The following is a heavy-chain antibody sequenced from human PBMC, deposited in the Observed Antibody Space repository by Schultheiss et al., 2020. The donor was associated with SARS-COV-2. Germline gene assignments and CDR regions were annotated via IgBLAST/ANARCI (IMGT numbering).Heavy chain of an antibody. CDR1: GGTFSSYT. V-gene: IGHV1-69*04. CDR3: ARDLPGSSFDY. D-gene: IGHD6-6*01. CDR2: IIPILGIA. J-gene: IGHJ4*02. Sequence: SVKVSCKASGGTFSSYTISWVRQAPGQGLEWMGRIIPILGIANYAQKFQGRVTITADKSTSTAYMELSSLRSEDTAVYYWARDLPGSSFDYWGQGTLVTVSS.